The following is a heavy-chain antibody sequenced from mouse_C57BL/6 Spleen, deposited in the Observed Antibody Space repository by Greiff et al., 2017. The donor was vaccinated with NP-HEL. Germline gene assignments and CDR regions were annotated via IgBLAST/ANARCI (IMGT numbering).Heavy chain of an antibody. D-gene: IGHD1-1*01. Sequence: EVQLQQSGTVLARPGASVKMSCKTSGYTFTSYWMHWVKQRPGQGLEWIGAIYPGNSDTSYNQKFKGKAKLTAVTSASTAYMELSSLTNEDSAVYYCTRKETTVVESPAWFAYWGQGTLVTVSA. CDR2: IYPGNSDT. CDR3: TRKETTVVESPAWFAY. J-gene: IGHJ3*01. CDR1: GYTFTSYW. V-gene: IGHV1-5*01.